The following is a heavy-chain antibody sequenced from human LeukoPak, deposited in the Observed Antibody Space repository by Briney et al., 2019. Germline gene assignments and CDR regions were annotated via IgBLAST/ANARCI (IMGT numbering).Heavy chain of an antibody. CDR2: IDHTGIT. CDR3: ARAPFYGSGSPPPEDV. Sequence: GSLRLSCAASRFTFSSYSMNWVRQAPGKGLEWIGYIDHTGITNYNPSLNSRVTISVDTSKNQFSLKLSSVTAADTAVYYCARAPFYGSGSPPPEDVWGKGTTVTISS. D-gene: IGHD3-10*01. CDR1: RFTFSSYS. V-gene: IGHV4-4*08. J-gene: IGHJ6*04.